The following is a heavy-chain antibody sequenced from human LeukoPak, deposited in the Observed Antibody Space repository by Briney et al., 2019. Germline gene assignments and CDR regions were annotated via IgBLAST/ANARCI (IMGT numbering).Heavy chain of an antibody. CDR1: GFTFSNYG. J-gene: IGHJ4*02. V-gene: IGHV3-33*01. Sequence: PGGSLRLSCAASGFTFSNYGMHWVRQAPGKGLEWVAVIWYDGSKKYYTDSVKGRFTISRDNSKNTLYLQMDSLRAEDTAVYYCARDLRSEYFDQWGQGTLVTVSS. CDR2: IWYDGSKK. CDR3: ARDLRSEYFDQ.